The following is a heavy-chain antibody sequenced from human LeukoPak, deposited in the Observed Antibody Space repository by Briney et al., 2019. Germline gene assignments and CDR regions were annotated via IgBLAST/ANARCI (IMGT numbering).Heavy chain of an antibody. CDR1: GFTFSSYE. CDR3: AKGLDYSSGWYTPGFDY. V-gene: IGHV3-23*01. Sequence: GGSLRLSCAASGFTFSSYEMNWVRQAPGKGLEWVSAVSGSGGSTYYADSVKGRFTISRDNSKNTLYLQMNSLRAEDTAVYYCAKGLDYSSGWYTPGFDYWGQGTLDTVSS. J-gene: IGHJ4*02. CDR2: VSGSGGST. D-gene: IGHD6-19*01.